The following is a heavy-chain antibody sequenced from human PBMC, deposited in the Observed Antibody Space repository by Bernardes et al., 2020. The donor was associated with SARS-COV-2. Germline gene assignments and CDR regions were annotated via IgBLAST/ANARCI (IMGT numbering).Heavy chain of an antibody. J-gene: IGHJ4*02. D-gene: IGHD3-10*02. CDR3: ASRGGRGPMYYFDY. CDR2: ISNSGST. CDR1: GGSISSSTYY. Sequence: SETLSLTCSVSGGSISSSTYYWGWIRQPPGKGLEWIGTISNSGSTYYNPSLKSRVTVSVDTSINQFSLRLTSVSAADAAMYYRASRGGRGPMYYFDYWGQGMMVTVSS. V-gene: IGHV4-39*01.